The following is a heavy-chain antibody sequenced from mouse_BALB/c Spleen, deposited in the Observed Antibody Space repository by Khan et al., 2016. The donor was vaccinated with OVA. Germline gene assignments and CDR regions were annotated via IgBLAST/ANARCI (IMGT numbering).Heavy chain of an antibody. CDR1: GYTFTSYV. D-gene: IGHD1-1*01. V-gene: IGHV1S136*01. J-gene: IGHJ3*01. CDR2: ISPNSDGS. CDR3: FRSLYYYGSAYEWFAY. Sequence: EVQLQESGPELVKPGASVKMSCKASGYTFTSYVMHWVKQKPGQGLEWIGYISPNSDGSKYNEKFRGKATLTSDKSSSTAYMELSSLTSEDSAFYYCFRSLYYYGSAYEWFAYWGQGTLVTVSA.